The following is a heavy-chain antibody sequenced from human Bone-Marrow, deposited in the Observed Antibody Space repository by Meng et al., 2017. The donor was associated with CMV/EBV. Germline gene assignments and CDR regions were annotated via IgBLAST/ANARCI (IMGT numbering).Heavy chain of an antibody. J-gene: IGHJ6*02. Sequence: SVKVSCKASGGTFSSYNINWVRQAPGQGLEWMGGIIPIFGIANYAQKFQGRVTITADKSSSTAYMELSSLRSEDTAVYYCARETRFYYYYGMDVWGQGNTVTVSS. CDR2: IIPIFGIA. CDR1: GGTFSSYN. V-gene: IGHV1-69*10. CDR3: ARETRFYYYYGMDV. D-gene: IGHD3-16*01.